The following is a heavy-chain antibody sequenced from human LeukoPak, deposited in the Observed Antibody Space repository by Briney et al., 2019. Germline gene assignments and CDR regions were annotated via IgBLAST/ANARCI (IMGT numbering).Heavy chain of an antibody. CDR3: ARVGVYYDILTGPSDAFDI. J-gene: IGHJ3*02. Sequence: PGGSLRLSCAASGFTFSSYSMNWVRQAPGKGLEWVSSISSSSSYIYYADSVKGRFTISRDNAKNSLYLQMNSLRAEDTAVYYCARVGVYYDILTGPSDAFDIWGQGTMVTVSS. V-gene: IGHV3-21*01. CDR1: GFTFSSYS. CDR2: ISSSSSYI. D-gene: IGHD3-9*01.